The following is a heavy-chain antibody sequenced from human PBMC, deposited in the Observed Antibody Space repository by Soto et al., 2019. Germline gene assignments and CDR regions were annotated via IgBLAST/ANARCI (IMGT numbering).Heavy chain of an antibody. CDR3: ARQLLGSGTYYFDY. Sequence: PGESLKISCKVSGYSFTSYWVGWVRQVPGKGLEWMGVTYPDDSDTIYSPSFQGQVTMLVDKAISTAYLQWSGLKASDTAMYYCARQLLGSGTYYFDYWGQGTLVTVSS. J-gene: IGHJ4*02. D-gene: IGHD3-10*01. V-gene: IGHV5-51*01. CDR1: GYSFTSYW. CDR2: TYPDDSDT.